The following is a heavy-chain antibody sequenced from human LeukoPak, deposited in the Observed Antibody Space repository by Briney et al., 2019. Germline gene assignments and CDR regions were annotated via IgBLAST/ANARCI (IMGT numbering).Heavy chain of an antibody. CDR3: ARHPQPAEGIFNWFDP. J-gene: IGHJ5*02. Sequence: SETLSHTCTVSGGSISSSSYYWGWIRQPPGKGLEWIGSIYYSGSTYYNPSLKSRVTISVDTSKNQFSLKLSSVTAADTAVYYCARHPQPAEGIFNWFDPWGQGTLVTVSS. V-gene: IGHV4-39*01. CDR2: IYYSGST. CDR1: GGSISSSSYY. D-gene: IGHD1-14*01.